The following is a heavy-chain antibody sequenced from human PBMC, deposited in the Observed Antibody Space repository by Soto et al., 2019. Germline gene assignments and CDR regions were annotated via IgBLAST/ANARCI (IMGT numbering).Heavy chain of an antibody. D-gene: IGHD3-9*01. CDR3: AKGHDYGILTKFDY. CDR1: GFTSSNYA. V-gene: IGHV3-23*01. CDR2: ISGSGAST. J-gene: IGHJ4*02. Sequence: PGGSLRLSCAASGFTSSNYAMTWVRQAPGKGLEWVSGISGSGASTYYAASVKGRFTISRDNSKNTSYLQMNSLRAEDTAVYYCAKGHDYGILTKFDYWGQGTLVTVSS.